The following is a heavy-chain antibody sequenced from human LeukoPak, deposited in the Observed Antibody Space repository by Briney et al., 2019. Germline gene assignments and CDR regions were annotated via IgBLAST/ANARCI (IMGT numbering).Heavy chain of an antibody. J-gene: IGHJ4*02. CDR2: ISGSGGST. Sequence: PAGSLRLSCAASGFTFSSYAMSWVRQAPGKGLEWVSAISGSGGSTYYADSVKGRFTISRDNSKNTLYLQMNSLRAEDTAIYYCAKDLRQTYYDSSGPLDYWGQGTLVTVSS. V-gene: IGHV3-23*01. D-gene: IGHD3-22*01. CDR1: GFTFSSYA. CDR3: AKDLRQTYYDSSGPLDY.